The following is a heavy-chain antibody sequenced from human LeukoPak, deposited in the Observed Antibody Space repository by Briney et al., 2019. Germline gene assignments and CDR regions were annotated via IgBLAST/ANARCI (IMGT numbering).Heavy chain of an antibody. CDR2: ISGSGGST. D-gene: IGHD3-3*01. CDR3: AKRANSLEWLSPRNNWFDP. J-gene: IGHJ5*02. V-gene: IGHV3-23*01. Sequence: GGSLRLSCAASGFTFSSYAMSWVRQAPGKGLEWVSAISGSGGSTYYADSVKGRFTISRDNSKNTLYLQMNSLRAEDTAVYYCAKRANSLEWLSPRNNWFDPWGQGTLVTVSS. CDR1: GFTFSSYA.